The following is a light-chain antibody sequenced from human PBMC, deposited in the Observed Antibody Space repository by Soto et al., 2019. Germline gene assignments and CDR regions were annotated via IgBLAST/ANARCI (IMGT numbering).Light chain of an antibody. CDR1: HRVGNH. J-gene: IGKJ1*01. Sequence: MEMKKSQESRSGYAGRSPTLSYNDSHRVGNHLAWYQQKPGQAPRLLIYGVSTRATGIPARFSGRGSGTVFTLTISSLRSDISADSFCQQRINWPVWAFGQGTKVDIK. CDR2: GVS. V-gene: IGKV3-15*01. CDR3: QQRINWPVWA.